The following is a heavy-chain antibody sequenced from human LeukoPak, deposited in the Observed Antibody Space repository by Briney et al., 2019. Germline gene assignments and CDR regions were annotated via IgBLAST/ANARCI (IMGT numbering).Heavy chain of an antibody. D-gene: IGHD2-2*01. J-gene: IGHJ3*02. CDR2: ISSSSSYI. Sequence: PGGSLRLSCAASGFAFSSYAMSWVRQAPGKGLEWVSSISSSSSYIYYADSVKGRFTISRDNAKNSLYLQMNSLRAEDTAVYYCARDQYCSSSSCRGASDIWGQGTMVTVSS. CDR1: GFAFSSYA. V-gene: IGHV3-21*01. CDR3: ARDQYCSSSSCRGASDI.